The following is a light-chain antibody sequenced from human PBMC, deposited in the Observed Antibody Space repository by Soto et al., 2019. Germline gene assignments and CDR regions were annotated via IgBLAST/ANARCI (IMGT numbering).Light chain of an antibody. Sequence: EVVMTQSPATLSVSPGERATLSCRASQSVNANLAWYQQMPGQAPRLLIHGASNRATGIPARFSGSGFGTEFILTISSLQSEDFAVYYYQQYNTWLWTFGQGTKVEI. CDR2: GAS. CDR3: QQYNTWLWT. V-gene: IGKV3-15*01. CDR1: QSVNAN. J-gene: IGKJ1*01.